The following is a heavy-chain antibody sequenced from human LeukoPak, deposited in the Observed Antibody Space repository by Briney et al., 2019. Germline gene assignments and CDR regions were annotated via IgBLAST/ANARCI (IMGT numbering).Heavy chain of an antibody. D-gene: IGHD3-10*01. CDR3: ARSFGSARLLFDY. V-gene: IGHV1-69*05. CDR1: GGTFSSYA. J-gene: IGHJ4*02. CDR2: IIPIFGTA. Sequence: SVKVSCKASGGTFSSYAISWVRQAPGQGLEWMGGIIPIFGTANYAQKFQGRVTITTDESTSTAYMELSSLRSEDTAVYYCARSFGSARLLFDYWGQGTLVTVSS.